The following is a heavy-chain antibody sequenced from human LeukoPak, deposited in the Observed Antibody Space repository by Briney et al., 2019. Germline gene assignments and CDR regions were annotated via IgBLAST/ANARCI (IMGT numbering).Heavy chain of an antibody. CDR1: GYSISSGYY. D-gene: IGHD3-22*01. CDR2: IYHSGST. J-gene: IGHJ4*02. Sequence: PSETLSLTCTVSGYSISSGYYWGWIRQPPGKGLEWIGSIYHSGSTYYNPSLKSRVTISVDTSKNQFSLKLSSVTAADTAVYYCARVRGAYDSDRLPAGSTLRGYFDYWGQGTLVTVSS. V-gene: IGHV4-38-2*02. CDR3: ARVRGAYDSDRLPAGSTLRGYFDY.